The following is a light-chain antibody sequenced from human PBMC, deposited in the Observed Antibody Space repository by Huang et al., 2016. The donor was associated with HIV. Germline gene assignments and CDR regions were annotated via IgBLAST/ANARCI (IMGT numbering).Light chain of an antibody. V-gene: IGKV2-30*02. CDR1: QSLLHSDGNSY. Sequence: EDVMTQSPLSLPVTLGQPASISCRSSQSLLHSDGNSYLTWFQQRPGQSPRRLIYKVSNLASGVPDRFSGSGSGTDFTLKISRVEAEDVGVYYCMQTTHWPWTFGQGTKVEVK. CDR3: MQTTHWPWT. CDR2: KVS. J-gene: IGKJ1*01.